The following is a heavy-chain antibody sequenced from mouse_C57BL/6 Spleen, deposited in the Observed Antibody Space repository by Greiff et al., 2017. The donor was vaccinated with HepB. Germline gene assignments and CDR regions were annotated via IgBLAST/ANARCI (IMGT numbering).Heavy chain of an antibody. D-gene: IGHD1-1*01. J-gene: IGHJ2*01. CDR1: GYTFTSYW. V-gene: IGHV1-64*01. Sequence: QVQLQQPGAELVKPGASVKLSCKASGYTFTSYWMHWVKQRPGQGLEWIGMIHPNSGSTNYNEKFKSKATLTVDKSSSTAYMQLSSLTSEDAAVYYCAIYGSSYAGRGYFDYWGQGTTLTVSS. CDR3: AIYGSSYAGRGYFDY. CDR2: IHPNSGST.